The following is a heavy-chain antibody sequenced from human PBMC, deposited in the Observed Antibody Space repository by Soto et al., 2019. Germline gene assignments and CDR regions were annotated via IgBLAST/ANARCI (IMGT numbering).Heavy chain of an antibody. CDR3: AREAVSTVTTSPLDY. CDR1: GFTFSSYW. CDR2: IKEDGSEK. Sequence: GGSLRLSCVASGFTFSSYWMTWVRQAPGKGLEWVANIKEDGSEKYYVDSVKGRFSTSRDNAKNSLYLQMNSLRAEDTAVYYCAREAVSTVTTSPLDYWGQGTLVTVSS. D-gene: IGHD4-17*01. V-gene: IGHV3-7*01. J-gene: IGHJ4*02.